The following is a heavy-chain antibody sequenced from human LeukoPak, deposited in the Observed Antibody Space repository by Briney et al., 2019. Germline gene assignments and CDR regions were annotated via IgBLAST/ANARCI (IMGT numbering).Heavy chain of an antibody. CDR2: ISGSGGST. Sequence: PGGSLRLSCGTSGFTFNRFWMSWVRQAPGKGLEWVSAISGSGGSTYYADSVKGRFTISRDNSKNTLYLQMNSLRAEDTAVYYCAKGIERDEGNYYYYMDVWGKGTTVTISS. D-gene: IGHD5-24*01. J-gene: IGHJ6*03. V-gene: IGHV3-23*01. CDR1: GFTFNRFW. CDR3: AKGIERDEGNYYYYMDV.